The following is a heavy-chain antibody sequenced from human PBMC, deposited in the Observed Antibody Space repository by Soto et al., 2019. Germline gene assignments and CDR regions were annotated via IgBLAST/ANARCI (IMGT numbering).Heavy chain of an antibody. D-gene: IGHD3-3*01. CDR3: ARDYDFWSGRGGMDV. CDR2: ISSSSSYI. CDR1: GFTFSTYN. Sequence: EAQLVESGGGLVKPGGSLRLSCAASGFTFSTYNMNWVRQAPGKGLEWVSSISSSSSYIYYADSVKGRFTISRDNAKNSLYRQMNSLRAEDTAVYYCARDYDFWSGRGGMDVWGQGTTVTVAS. J-gene: IGHJ6*02. V-gene: IGHV3-21*01.